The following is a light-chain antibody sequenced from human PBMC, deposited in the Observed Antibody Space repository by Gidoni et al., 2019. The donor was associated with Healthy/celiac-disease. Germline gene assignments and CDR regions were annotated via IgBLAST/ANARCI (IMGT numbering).Light chain of an antibody. CDR2: GAS. J-gene: IGKJ1*01. CDR3: HQYGSSAWT. Sequence: DIVSTQSPGTLSLSPGERATLSCRASQCVSSSDLPWYQQKPGQTPRLPVPGASTRATGIPDRFSGSGSGTDFTLTIRKLEPEAFSEYYCHQYGSSAWTFXXXTKVEIK. CDR1: QCVSSSD. V-gene: IGKV3-20*01.